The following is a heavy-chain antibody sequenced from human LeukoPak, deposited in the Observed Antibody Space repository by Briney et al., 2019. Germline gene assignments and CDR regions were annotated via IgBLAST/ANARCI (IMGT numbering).Heavy chain of an antibody. Sequence: PSETLPHTCAVYGVPFSAYYWSWLRQPPGKGLQWIAEGNHRGDTNYNPSVKGPVTISVDTSKIQFSLKATSLTAADTAVYYCARDPTISETGYFDYWGQGTLVTVSS. D-gene: IGHD1-1*01. CDR2: GNHRGDT. CDR1: GVPFSAYY. J-gene: IGHJ4*03. V-gene: IGHV4-34*01. CDR3: ARDPTISETGYFDY.